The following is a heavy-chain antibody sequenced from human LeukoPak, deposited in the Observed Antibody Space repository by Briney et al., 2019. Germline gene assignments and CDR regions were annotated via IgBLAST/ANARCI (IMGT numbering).Heavy chain of an antibody. V-gene: IGHV5-51*01. CDR1: GYSFTSYW. CDR2: IYPGDCDT. CDR3: ARLNSVSGSYSWNQKKQFGYYYYYMDV. Sequence: GASLMISCKGSGYSFTSYWIGWVRQMPRKGLEWMGGIYPGDCDTSYSPSFKGQVTISADKSISTAYLQWSSLKASDTAMYYCARLNSVSGSYSWNQKKQFGYYYYYMDVWGKGTTVTVSS. D-gene: IGHD1-26*01. J-gene: IGHJ6*03.